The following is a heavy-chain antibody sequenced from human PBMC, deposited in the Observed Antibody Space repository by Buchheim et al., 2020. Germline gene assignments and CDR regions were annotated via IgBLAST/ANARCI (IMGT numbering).Heavy chain of an antibody. Sequence: EVQLVESGGGLVQPGGSLRLSCAVSGITFSVYWMSWVRQAPGKGLEWVANIKPDGSEEYYVDSVKGRFTISRDNAKNSLFLQMNSLRAEDTAVYYCAPIQQQWVVNGFDSWGLGTL. V-gene: IGHV3-7*01. CDR1: GITFSVYW. CDR3: APIQQQWVVNGFDS. J-gene: IGHJ4*02. CDR2: IKPDGSEE. D-gene: IGHD6-19*01.